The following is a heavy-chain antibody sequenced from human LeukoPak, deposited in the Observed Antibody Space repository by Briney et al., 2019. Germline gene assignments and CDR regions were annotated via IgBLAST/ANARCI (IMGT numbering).Heavy chain of an antibody. D-gene: IGHD5-18*01. CDR2: ISYDGSNK. J-gene: IGHJ4*02. Sequence: PGGSLRLFCAASGFTFSSYGMHWVRQAPGKGLEGGAVISYDGSNKYYADSVKGRFTISRDNSKNTLYRQMNSLRAEDTAVYYCARDGGYSYGYFSSLDYWGQGTLVTVSS. CDR1: GFTFSSYG. V-gene: IGHV3-30*03. CDR3: ARDGGYSYGYFSSLDY.